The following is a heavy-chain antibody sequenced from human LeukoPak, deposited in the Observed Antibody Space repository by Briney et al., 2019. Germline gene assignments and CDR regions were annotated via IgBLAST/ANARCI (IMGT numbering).Heavy chain of an antibody. CDR3: AKDGSGCSGGSCYQNFDY. Sequence: QPGGSLRLSCTASGFTFSSYAMSWVRQAPGKGLEWVSGIIGSGGSTYYADSVKGRFTISRDNSKNTLYLQMNSLRAEDTAIYYCAKDGSGCSGGSCYQNFDYWGQGTLVTVSS. D-gene: IGHD2-15*01. J-gene: IGHJ4*02. V-gene: IGHV3-23*01. CDR2: IIGSGGST. CDR1: GFTFSSYA.